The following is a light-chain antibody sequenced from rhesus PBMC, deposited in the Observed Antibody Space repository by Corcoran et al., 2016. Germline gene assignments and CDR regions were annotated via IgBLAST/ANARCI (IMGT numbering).Light chain of an antibody. CDR1: ESVGSY. Sequence: EIVMTQSPATLSLSPGETATLSCRASESVGSYLAWYQQKPGQSPKLLVHSAYFRATGIPDRFSGSGSRTEFTLTISSLEPEDVEVYRCQQNNDLLPLTFGGGTKVEIK. CDR2: SAY. J-gene: IGKJ4*01. V-gene: IGKV3-40*03. CDR3: QQNNDLLPLT.